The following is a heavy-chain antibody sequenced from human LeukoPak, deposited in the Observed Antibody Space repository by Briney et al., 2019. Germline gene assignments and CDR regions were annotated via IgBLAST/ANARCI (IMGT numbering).Heavy chain of an antibody. D-gene: IGHD6-13*01. CDR3: AAEVGYSSSWYHY. CDR2: VVVGSGNT. V-gene: IGHV1-58*02. Sequence: ASVKVSCKASGFTFTSSAMQWVRQARGQRLEWIGWVVVGSGNTNYAQKFQERVTITRDTSTSTAYMELSSLRSEDTAVYYCAAEVGYSSSWYHYWGQGTLVTVSS. J-gene: IGHJ4*02. CDR1: GFTFTSSA.